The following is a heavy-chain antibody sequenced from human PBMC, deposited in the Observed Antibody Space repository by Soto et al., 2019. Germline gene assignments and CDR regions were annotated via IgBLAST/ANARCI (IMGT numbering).Heavy chain of an antibody. CDR1: GFTFSSYA. Sequence: GGSLRLSCAASGFTFSSYAMSWVRQAPGKGLEWVSAISGSGGSTYYADSVKGRFTISRDNSRTTVYLQMNDLRPDDTAVYSCATWQLREHAYDIWGQGTTVTVSS. D-gene: IGHD3-10*01. J-gene: IGHJ3*02. CDR3: ATWQLREHAYDI. CDR2: ISGSGGST. V-gene: IGHV3-23*01.